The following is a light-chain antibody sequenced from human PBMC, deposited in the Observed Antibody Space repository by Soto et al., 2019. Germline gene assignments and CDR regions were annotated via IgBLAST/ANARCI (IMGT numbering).Light chain of an antibody. CDR2: EGT. J-gene: IGLJ3*02. CDR1: SSDVGAYNL. Sequence: QSVLTQPASVSGSPGQSITVSCTGTSSDVGAYNLVSWYQQHPGKAPRLIIYEGTKRPSGISHRFSGSKSDNTASLTISGLRAEDEAHYHCCSYAGSRTFVFGGGTKVTAL. CDR3: CSYAGSRTFV. V-gene: IGLV2-23*01.